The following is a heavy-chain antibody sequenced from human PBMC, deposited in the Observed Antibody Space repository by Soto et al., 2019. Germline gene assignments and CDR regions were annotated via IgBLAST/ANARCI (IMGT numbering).Heavy chain of an antibody. CDR3: ARSGYCSSTSCYVGRGWFDP. CDR2: INAGNGNT. D-gene: IGHD2-2*01. CDR1: GYTFTSYA. J-gene: IGHJ5*02. V-gene: IGHV1-3*01. Sequence: ASVKVSCKASGYTFTSYAMHWVRQAPGQRLEWMGWINAGNGNTKYSQKFQGRVTITRDTSAGTAYRELCSLGSEDTAVYYCARSGYCSSTSCYVGRGWFDPWGQGTLVTVSS.